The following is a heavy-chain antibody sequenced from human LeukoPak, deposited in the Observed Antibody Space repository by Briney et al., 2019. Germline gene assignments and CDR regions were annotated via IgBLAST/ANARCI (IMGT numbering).Heavy chain of an antibody. V-gene: IGHV3-23*01. J-gene: IGHJ4*02. CDR2: ISSSGGRT. CDR3: AKGRSGWDTFDY. Sequence: GGSLRLSCTASEFTFSDYAMSWVRQAPGKGLEWVSAISSSGGRTYYADSVKGRFTISRDNSKNTLYLQMNSLRAEDTAVYYCAKGRSGWDTFDYWGQGTLVTVSS. CDR1: EFTFSDYA. D-gene: IGHD6-19*01.